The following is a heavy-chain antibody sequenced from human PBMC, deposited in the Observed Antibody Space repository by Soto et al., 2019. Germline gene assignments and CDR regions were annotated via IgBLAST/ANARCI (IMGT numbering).Heavy chain of an antibody. CDR2: ISSSSSYI. CDR3: ARISGRNYYDYYPMEV. D-gene: IGHD3-10*01. V-gene: IGHV3-21*01. CDR1: GFTFSSYS. J-gene: IGHJ6*02. Sequence: EVQLVESGGGLVKPGWSLRLSCAASGFTFSSYSMNWVRQAPGKGLECVSSISSSSSYIYYADSVKGRFTISRDNAKNSPYLQMNSLRAEDTAVYYCARISGRNYYDYYPMEVWGQGTTVTVYS.